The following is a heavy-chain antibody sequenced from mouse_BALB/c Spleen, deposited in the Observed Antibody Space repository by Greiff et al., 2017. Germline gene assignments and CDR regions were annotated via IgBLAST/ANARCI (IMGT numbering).Heavy chain of an antibody. Sequence: EVQLQQSGAELVKPGASVKLSCTASGFNIKDTYMHWVKQRPEQGLEWIGRIDPANGNTKYDPKFQGKATITADTSSNTAYLQLSSLTSEDTAVYYCVGYAMDDWGQGTSVTVSS. CDR2: IDPANGNT. J-gene: IGHJ4*01. CDR1: GFNIKDTY. V-gene: IGHV14-3*02. CDR3: VGYAMDD.